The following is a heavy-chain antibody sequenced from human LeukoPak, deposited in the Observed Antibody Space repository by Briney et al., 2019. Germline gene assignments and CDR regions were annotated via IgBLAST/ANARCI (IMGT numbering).Heavy chain of an antibody. CDR3: VRGSVIIPD. J-gene: IGHJ4*02. D-gene: IGHD4-23*01. V-gene: IGHV4-34*01. Sequence: SETLSLTCAVSGGPFSDYYWSWVRRPPGKGLEWIGEIKDTGRTNYNPSLKSRVTISADTSKNEFSLKLTSVTVADTAVYYCVRGSVIIPDWGQGTLVTVSS. CDR1: GGPFSDYY. CDR2: IKDTGRT.